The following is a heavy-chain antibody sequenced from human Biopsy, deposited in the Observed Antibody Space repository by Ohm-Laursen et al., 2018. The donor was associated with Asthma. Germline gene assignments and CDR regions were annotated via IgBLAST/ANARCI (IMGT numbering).Heavy chain of an antibody. J-gene: IGHJ3*02. CDR1: GFTVSTNG. CDR2: IYSGGGT. V-gene: IGHV3-53*01. CDR3: ARAYGGSFFSGSFDI. D-gene: IGHD4-23*01. Sequence: SLRLSCAASGFTVSTNGMSWVRQPPGKGLEWVSVIYSGGGTYYADSVQGRVTISRDNSKNTLPLQMNSLRAEDTAAYYCARAYGGSFFSGSFDIWGQGTMVTVSS.